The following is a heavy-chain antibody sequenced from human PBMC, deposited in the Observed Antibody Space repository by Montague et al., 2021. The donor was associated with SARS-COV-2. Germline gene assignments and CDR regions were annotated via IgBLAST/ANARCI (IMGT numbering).Heavy chain of an antibody. D-gene: IGHD3-10*01. V-gene: IGHV4-34*01. CDR3: ARLGDGVVPSPILGVGPYYSYYYMDV. J-gene: IGHJ6*03. Sequence: SETLSLTCAVHGGSFSTYSWNWIRQPSGKGLEWIGEIHHGGSTNYNPSLKSRVTISADTSKNQFSLKLTSVAAADTAAYYCARLGDGVVPSPILGVGPYYSYYYMDVWGKGTTVTVSS. CDR1: GGSFSTYS. CDR2: IHHGGST.